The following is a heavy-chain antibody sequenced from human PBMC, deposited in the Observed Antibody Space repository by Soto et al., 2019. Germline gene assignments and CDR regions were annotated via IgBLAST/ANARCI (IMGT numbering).Heavy chain of an antibody. V-gene: IGHV4-34*01. CDR3: ARSRGSGMDV. CDR1: GGSFSGYY. D-gene: IGHD1-26*01. CDR2: INHSGST. Sequence: SETLSLTCAVYGGSFSGYYWSWIRQPPGKGLEWIGEINHSGSTNYNPSLKSQVTISVDTSKNQLSLKLSSVTAADTAVYYCARSRGSGMDVWGQGTTVTVSS. J-gene: IGHJ6*02.